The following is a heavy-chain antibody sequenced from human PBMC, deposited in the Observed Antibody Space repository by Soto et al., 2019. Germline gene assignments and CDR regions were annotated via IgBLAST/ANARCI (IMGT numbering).Heavy chain of an antibody. CDR3: AKGRDYGGNYRDY. V-gene: IGHV3-23*01. D-gene: IGHD4-17*01. CDR2: ISGSGGTTYT. J-gene: IGHJ4*02. Sequence: EVQLLESGGGLVQPGGSLRLSCAASGFTFSSYAMSWVRQAPGKGLEGVSAISGSGGTTYTYYADSVKCRFTISRDNSQNTLYLHMNSLRAEDTAVYYCAKGRDYGGNYRDYWGQGTLVTVSS. CDR1: GFTFSSYA.